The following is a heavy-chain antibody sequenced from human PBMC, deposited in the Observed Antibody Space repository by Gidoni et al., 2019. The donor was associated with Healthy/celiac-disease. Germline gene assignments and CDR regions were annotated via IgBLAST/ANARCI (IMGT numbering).Heavy chain of an antibody. J-gene: IGHJ3*02. CDR3: AKLSQDDYGSGSTADAFDI. V-gene: IGHV3-30*18. CDR2: ISYDGSNK. Sequence: QVKLVESGGGVVQHGRSLRLSCSASGFTFRSYSLHWVRQAPGKGMEWVAVISYDGSNKYYAYSVKGRFTISRDNSKNTLYLQMNSLRAEDTAVYYCAKLSQDDYGSGSTADAFDIWGQGTMVTVSS. D-gene: IGHD3-10*01. CDR1: GFTFRSYS.